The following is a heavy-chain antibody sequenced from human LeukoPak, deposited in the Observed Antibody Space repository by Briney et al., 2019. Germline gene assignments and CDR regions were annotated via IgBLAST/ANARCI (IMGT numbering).Heavy chain of an antibody. D-gene: IGHD3-16*01. V-gene: IGHV3-23*01. CDR2: ISNSGGIT. J-gene: IGHJ4*02. Sequence: PGTSLRLSCEASGFAFGSYAMHWVRQAPGKGLEWVSAISNSGGITYYADSVKGRFTISRDNSKNTVFMQMNSLRAEDTAVYYCEIEGVSFDYWGQGTLVTVSS. CDR3: EIEGVSFDY. CDR1: GFAFGSYA.